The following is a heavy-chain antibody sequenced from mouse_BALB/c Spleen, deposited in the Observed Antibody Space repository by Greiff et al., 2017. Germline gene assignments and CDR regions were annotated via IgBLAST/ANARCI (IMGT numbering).Heavy chain of an antibody. Sequence: VQLQQSGAELAKPGASVKMSCKASGYTFTSYWMHWVKQRPGQGLEWIGYINPSTGYTEYNQKFKDKATLTADKSSSTAYMQLSSLTSEDSAVYYCARGGITTFYAMDYWGQGTSVTVSS. CDR2: INPSTGYT. CDR1: GYTFTSYW. V-gene: IGHV1-7*01. J-gene: IGHJ4*01. CDR3: ARGGITTFYAMDY. D-gene: IGHD2-4*01.